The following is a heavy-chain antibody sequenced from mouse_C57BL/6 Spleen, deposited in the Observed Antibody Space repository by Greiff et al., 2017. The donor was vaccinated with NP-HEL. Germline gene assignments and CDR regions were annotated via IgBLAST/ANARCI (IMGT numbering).Heavy chain of an antibody. J-gene: IGHJ4*01. Sequence: EVQLQQSGPELVKPGASVKIPCKASGYTFTDYNMDWVKQSHGKSLEWIGAINPNNGGTIYNQKFKGKATLTVDKSSSTANMELRSLTSEDTAVYYCARRDGAMDYWGQGTSVTVSS. CDR3: ARRDGAMDY. D-gene: IGHD2-3*01. CDR1: GYTFTDYN. CDR2: INPNNGGT. V-gene: IGHV1-18*01.